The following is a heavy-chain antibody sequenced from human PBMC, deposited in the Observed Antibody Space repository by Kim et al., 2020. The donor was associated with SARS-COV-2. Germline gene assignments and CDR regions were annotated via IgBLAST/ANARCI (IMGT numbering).Heavy chain of an antibody. CDR1: GGSITTNY. J-gene: IGHJ5*02. V-gene: IGHV4-4*07. Sequence: SETLSLTCTVSGGSITTNYWSWILQAAGQGQEYIGRIHKSGTTSYNPSLKSLVTMSVDTSKNQFFLKLSSVTAADTAVYYCARGPSSDTQRWFDPWGQGTLVTVSS. CDR2: IHKSGTT. CDR3: ARGPSSDTQRWFDP.